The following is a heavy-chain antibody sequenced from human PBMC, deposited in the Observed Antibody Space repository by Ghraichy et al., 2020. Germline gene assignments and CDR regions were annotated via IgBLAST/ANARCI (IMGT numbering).Heavy chain of an antibody. J-gene: IGHJ4*02. Sequence: GGSLRLSCAASGFTFSSYGMHWVRQAPGKGLEWVAFIRYDGSNKYYADSVKGRFTISRDNSKNTLYLQMNSLRAEDTAVYYCASETYGDHPNYFDYWGQGTLVTVSS. CDR1: GFTFSSYG. CDR3: ASETYGDHPNYFDY. V-gene: IGHV3-30*02. CDR2: IRYDGSNK. D-gene: IGHD4-17*01.